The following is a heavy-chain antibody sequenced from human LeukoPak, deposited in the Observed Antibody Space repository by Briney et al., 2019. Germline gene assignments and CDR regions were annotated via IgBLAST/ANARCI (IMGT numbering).Heavy chain of an antibody. CDR3: ARETMLAGFASGLGFNY. CDR2: IHSSGNT. V-gene: IGHV4-59*01. Sequence: SETLSLTCTVSGASISSWYWSWIRQPPGKGLEWIGNIHSSGNTNYNPSLKSRLSMSLDTSRNQFSLNLTSVTAADTATYYCARETMLAGFASGLGFNYWGQGILVIVSS. J-gene: IGHJ4*02. CDR1: GASISSWY. D-gene: IGHD6-19*01.